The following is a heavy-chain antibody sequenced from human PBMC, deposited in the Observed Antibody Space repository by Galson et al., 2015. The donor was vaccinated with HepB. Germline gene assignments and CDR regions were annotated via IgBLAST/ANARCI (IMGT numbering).Heavy chain of an antibody. D-gene: IGHD5-12*01. CDR3: ARGYSGYHGGEDAFDI. CDR2: ISYDGSNK. V-gene: IGHV3-30-3*01. Sequence: SLRLSCAASGFTFSSYAMHWVRQAPGKGLEWVAVISYDGSNKYYADSVKGRFTISRDNSKNTLYLQMNSLRAEDTAVYYCARGYSGYHGGEDAFDIWGQGTMVTVSS. CDR1: GFTFSSYA. J-gene: IGHJ3*02.